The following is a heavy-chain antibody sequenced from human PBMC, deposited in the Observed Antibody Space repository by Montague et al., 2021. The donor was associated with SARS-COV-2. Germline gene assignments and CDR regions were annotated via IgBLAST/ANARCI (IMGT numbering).Heavy chain of an antibody. J-gene: IGHJ4*02. CDR3: AKGGERITMIVVVITLADFDY. Sequence: SLTLSCAASVFPFSSYALSWVRQAPAKGLEWVSGISDSYGSTYYADSVNGRFTISRYNSKNTLYLQMNSLRAEDTAVYYCAKGGERITMIVVVITLADFDYWGQGTLVTVSS. CDR2: ISDSYGST. V-gene: IGHV3-23*01. D-gene: IGHD3-22*01. CDR1: VFPFSSYA.